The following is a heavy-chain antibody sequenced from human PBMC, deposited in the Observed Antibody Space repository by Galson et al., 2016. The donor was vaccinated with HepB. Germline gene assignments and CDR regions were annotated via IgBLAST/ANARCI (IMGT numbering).Heavy chain of an antibody. D-gene: IGHD6-19*01. J-gene: IGHJ5*01. Sequence: SLRLSCAASGFTFSSHAMRWVRQAPGRGLEWVSCLSGSGGSTYYADSVKGRFTISRDNSKNTLYLQMNSLGAEDTAIYYCARDPSWYTSGWYDFWGQGTLVTVSS. CDR1: GFTFSSHA. CDR2: LSGSGGST. CDR3: ARDPSWYTSGWYDF. V-gene: IGHV3-23*01.